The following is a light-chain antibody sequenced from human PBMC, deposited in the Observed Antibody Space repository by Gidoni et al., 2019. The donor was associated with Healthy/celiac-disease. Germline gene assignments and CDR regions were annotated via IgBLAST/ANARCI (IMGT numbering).Light chain of an antibody. J-gene: IGKJ4*01. CDR2: AAS. CDR3: QQSYSPLT. CDR1: QSIISY. V-gene: IGKV1-39*01. Sequence: DIQMTQSPSSLSASVGDRDTITCRASQSIISYLNWYQQKPGKAPKLLIYAASSLQSGVPSRFSGSGSGTDFTLTISSLQPEDFATYYCQQSYSPLTFXGXTKVEIK.